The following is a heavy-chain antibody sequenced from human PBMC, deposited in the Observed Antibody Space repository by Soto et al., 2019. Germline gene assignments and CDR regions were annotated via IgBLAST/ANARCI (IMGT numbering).Heavy chain of an antibody. Sequence: LRLSCAASGFTFSSYSMNWVRQAPGKRLEWVSSISSSSSYIYYADSVKGRFTISRDNAKNSLYLQMNSLRAEDTAVYHCARVHLVAGSAFYCAMDFWGPGTAVTVSS. CDR2: ISSSSSYI. D-gene: IGHD6-6*01. CDR1: GFTFSSYS. V-gene: IGHV3-21*01. J-gene: IGHJ6*02. CDR3: ARVHLVAGSAFYCAMDF.